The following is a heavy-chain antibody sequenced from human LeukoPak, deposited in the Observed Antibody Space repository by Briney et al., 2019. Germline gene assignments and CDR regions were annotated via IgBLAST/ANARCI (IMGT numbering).Heavy chain of an antibody. Sequence: SETLSLTCTVSGGSISSSSYYWGWIRQPPGKGLEWMGSIYYSGSTYYNPSLKSRVTISVDTSKNQFSLKLSSVTAADTAVYYCAREPTTVVTEGPFDYWGQGTLVTVSS. J-gene: IGHJ4*02. D-gene: IGHD4-23*01. CDR1: GGSISSSSYY. V-gene: IGHV4-39*07. CDR2: IYYSGST. CDR3: AREPTTVVTEGPFDY.